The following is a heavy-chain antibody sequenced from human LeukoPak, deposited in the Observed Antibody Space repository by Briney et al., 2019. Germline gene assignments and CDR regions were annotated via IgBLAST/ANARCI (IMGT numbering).Heavy chain of an antibody. CDR3: AKDAIAAPRTYFDY. D-gene: IGHD6-6*01. CDR2: ISWNSGSI. J-gene: IGHJ4*02. CDR1: GFTFDDYA. V-gene: IGHV3-9*01. Sequence: GRSLRLSCAASGFTFDDYAMHWVRQAPGKGLEWVSGISWNSGSIGYADSVKGRFTISRDNAKNSLYLQMNSLRAEDTALYYCAKDAIAAPRTYFDYWGQGTPVTVSS.